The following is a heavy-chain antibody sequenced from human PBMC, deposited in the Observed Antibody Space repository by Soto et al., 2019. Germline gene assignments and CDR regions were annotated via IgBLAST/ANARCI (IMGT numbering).Heavy chain of an antibody. Sequence: QAQVVQSGAEVRQPGSSVKLSCKASEGTFNSYAIAWVRQAPGQGLEWMGGIIPYYNTLNYAQKFQDRVTITADDSTNTVYMELSSLRSDDTAVYFCASGASRWYTYVFDSWAQGTLVTVSS. D-gene: IGHD6-13*01. J-gene: IGHJ4*02. CDR1: EGTFNSYA. CDR3: ASGASRWYTYVFDS. V-gene: IGHV1-69*01. CDR2: IIPYYNTL.